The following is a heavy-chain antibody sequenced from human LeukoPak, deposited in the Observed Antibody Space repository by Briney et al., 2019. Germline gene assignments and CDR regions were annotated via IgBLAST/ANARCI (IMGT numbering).Heavy chain of an antibody. J-gene: IGHJ4*02. CDR3: ARAGRGFSYGSMDD. Sequence: GGSLRLSCAASGFSFSDYYMSWTRQAPGKGLEWISYISSSGSTIKYADSVKGRLTFSRDNAKNALYLQMNSLRAEDTAVYYCARAGRGFSYGSMDDWGQGTLVTVSS. D-gene: IGHD5-18*01. V-gene: IGHV3-11*01. CDR1: GFSFSDYY. CDR2: ISSSGSTI.